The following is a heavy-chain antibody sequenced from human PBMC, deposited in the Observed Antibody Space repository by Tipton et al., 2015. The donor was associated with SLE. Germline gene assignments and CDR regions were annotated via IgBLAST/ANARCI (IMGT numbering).Heavy chain of an antibody. Sequence: SGFTFDDYTMHWVRQAPGKGLEWVSLITWDGVSTYYADSVKGRFTISRDNSKNSLYLQMNSLRTEDTALYYCTKAYYYYYMDVWGKGTTVTVSS. CDR2: ITWDGVST. CDR1: GFTFDDYT. V-gene: IGHV3-43*01. J-gene: IGHJ6*03. CDR3: TKAYYYYYMDV.